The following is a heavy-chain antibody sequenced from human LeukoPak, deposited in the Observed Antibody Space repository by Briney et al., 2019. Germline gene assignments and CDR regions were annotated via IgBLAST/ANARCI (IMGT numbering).Heavy chain of an antibody. CDR1: GYTFTSYD. Sequence: ASVKVSCKASGYTFTSYDINWVRQATGQGLEWMGWMNPNSGNTGYAQKFQGRVTMTRNTSISTAYMELSSLRSEDTAVYYCARTSFGSGVWWVWFDPWGRGTLVTVSS. CDR3: ARTSFGSGVWWVWFDP. J-gene: IGHJ5*02. CDR2: MNPNSGNT. D-gene: IGHD2-21*01. V-gene: IGHV1-8*01.